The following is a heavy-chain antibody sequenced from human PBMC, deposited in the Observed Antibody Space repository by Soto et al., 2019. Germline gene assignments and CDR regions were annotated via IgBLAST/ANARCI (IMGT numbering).Heavy chain of an antibody. CDR2: ISYDGSNK. CDR3: ARDGVYCSGGSCYGGRFDY. Sequence: GGSLRLSCAASGFTFSSYAMHWVRQAPGKGLEWVAVISYDGSNKYYADSVKGRFTISRDNSKNTLYLQMNSLRAEDTAVYYCARDGVYCSGGSCYGGRFDYWGQGTLVTVSS. V-gene: IGHV3-30-3*01. CDR1: GFTFSSYA. D-gene: IGHD2-15*01. J-gene: IGHJ4*02.